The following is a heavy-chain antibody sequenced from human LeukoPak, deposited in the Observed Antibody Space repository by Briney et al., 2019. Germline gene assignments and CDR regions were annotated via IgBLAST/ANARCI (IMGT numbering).Heavy chain of an antibody. CDR1: GGSISNYY. Sequence: PSETLSLTCTVSGGSISNYYWSWIRQPPGKGLEWIGYIFYTGSTNYNPSLKSRVTISVDTSKSHFSLKLSSVTAAETAIYYCARHIPRTSGVGGWFDPWGQGTLVTVSS. V-gene: IGHV4-59*08. D-gene: IGHD3-10*01. CDR2: IFYTGST. J-gene: IGHJ5*02. CDR3: ARHIPRTSGVGGWFDP.